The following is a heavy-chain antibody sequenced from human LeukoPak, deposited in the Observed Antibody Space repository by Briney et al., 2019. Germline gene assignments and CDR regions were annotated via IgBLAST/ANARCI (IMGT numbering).Heavy chain of an antibody. J-gene: IGHJ4*02. Sequence: SVKVSCKAPGGTFSSYAISWVRQAPGQGLEWMGGIIPIFDTANYAQKFQGRVTVTTDESTSTAYMELSSLRSEDTAVYYCATEHPQAGIVVVRGSLDYWGPGTLVTVSS. CDR3: ATEHPQAGIVVVRGSLDY. V-gene: IGHV1-69*05. CDR1: GGTFSSYA. D-gene: IGHD2-2*01. CDR2: IIPIFDTA.